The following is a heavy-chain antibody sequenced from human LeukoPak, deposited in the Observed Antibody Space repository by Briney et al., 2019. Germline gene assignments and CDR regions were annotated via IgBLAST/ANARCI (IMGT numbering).Heavy chain of an antibody. CDR1: VFTLRSYG. CDR3: SSRKAAAGFDY. J-gene: IGHJ4*02. D-gene: IGHD6-13*01. Sequence: GGSLRLSCRASVFTLRSYGMHWVRQAPCKGLAGVAVIWYDGSLKYYSDSVKGRFTISRDNSRDTLFLQMNSLRVEDTAVYYCSSRKAAAGFDYWGQGTLVTVSS. V-gene: IGHV3-33*01. CDR2: IWYDGSLK.